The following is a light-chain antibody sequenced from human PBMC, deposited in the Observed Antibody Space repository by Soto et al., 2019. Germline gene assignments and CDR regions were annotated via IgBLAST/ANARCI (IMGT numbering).Light chain of an antibody. CDR3: QKYNSAPLT. J-gene: IGKJ4*01. Sequence: DIQMTQSPSSLSASVGDRVTITCRASQGIRNYSAWYQQKPGKVPKLLIYAASTLQSGVPSRFSGSGSGTDFTLTISRLQPEDVPTYYCQKYNSAPLTFGGGTKVDIK. CDR1: QGIRNY. V-gene: IGKV1-27*01. CDR2: AAS.